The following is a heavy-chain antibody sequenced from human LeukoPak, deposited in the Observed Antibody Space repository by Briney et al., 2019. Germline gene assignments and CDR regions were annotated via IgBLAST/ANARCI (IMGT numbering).Heavy chain of an antibody. CDR3: ARGSPPRVYYDRSGYYSYYFDY. CDR2: ISPYNGNT. V-gene: IGHV1-18*01. D-gene: IGHD3-22*01. J-gene: IGHJ4*02. CDR1: GYKFTNYG. Sequence: GASVKVSCKASGYKFTNYGISWVRQAPGQGLEWMGWISPYNGNTIYAQKLQGRVTTTTGTSTSTAYMELRSLRSDDTAVYYCARGSPPRVYYDRSGYYSYYFDYWGQGTLVTVSS.